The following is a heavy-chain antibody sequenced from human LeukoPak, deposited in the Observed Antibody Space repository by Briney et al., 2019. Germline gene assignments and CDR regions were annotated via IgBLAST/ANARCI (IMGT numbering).Heavy chain of an antibody. CDR1: GHTFTGYY. V-gene: IGHV1-2*02. Sequence: GASVKVSCKASGHTFTGYYMHWVRQAPGQGLECMGWINPNSGGTNYAQKFQGRVTMTRDTSISTAYMELSRLRSDDTAVYYCARGTRHKTWIQRRVAFDIWSQGTMVTVSS. CDR3: ARGTRHKTWIQRRVAFDI. D-gene: IGHD5-18*01. J-gene: IGHJ3*02. CDR2: INPNSGGT.